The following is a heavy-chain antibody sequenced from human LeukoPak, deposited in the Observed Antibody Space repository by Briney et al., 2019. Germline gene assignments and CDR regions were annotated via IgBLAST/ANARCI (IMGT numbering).Heavy chain of an antibody. CDR3: ARDQGASYGSFFDY. D-gene: IGHD5-18*01. Sequence: SETLSLTCSVSGGSISSSNWWSWVRQPPGKGLEWIGEIYHSGSTNYNPSLKSRVTISVDKSKNQFSLKLSSVTAADTVVYYCARDQGASYGSFFDYWGQGTLVTVSS. CDR2: IYHSGST. CDR1: GGSISSSNW. V-gene: IGHV4-4*02. J-gene: IGHJ4*02.